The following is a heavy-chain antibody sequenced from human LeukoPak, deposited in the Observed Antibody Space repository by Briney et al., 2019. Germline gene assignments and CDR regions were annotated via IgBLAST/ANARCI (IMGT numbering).Heavy chain of an antibody. V-gene: IGHV3-23*01. Sequence: PGGSLRLSCAASGFTFSSYTVSWVRQAPGKGLEWVSAISGSGGNTCYADSVKGRFTISRDNSKNTLYLQMNSLRAEDTVVYYCAKEEAASGIRWFDPWGQGALVTVSS. CDR1: GFTFSSYT. CDR2: ISGSGGNT. D-gene: IGHD6-13*01. J-gene: IGHJ5*02. CDR3: AKEEAASGIRWFDP.